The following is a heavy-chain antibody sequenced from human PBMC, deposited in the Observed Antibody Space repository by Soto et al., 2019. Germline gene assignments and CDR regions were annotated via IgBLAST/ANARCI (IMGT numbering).Heavy chain of an antibody. D-gene: IGHD1-20*01. CDR3: AKDSGCVNNACAYDP. J-gene: IGHJ5*02. CDR1: GFSFSDYT. CDR2: ISRGSDYI. Sequence: LRLSCAGSGFSFSDYTMNWVRQAPGKGLEWVSSISRGSDYIFYADTVKGRFTISRDNARNSLYLQMSSLRAEDTAVYYCAKDSGCVNNACAYDPWGQGTLVTVSS. V-gene: IGHV3-21*01.